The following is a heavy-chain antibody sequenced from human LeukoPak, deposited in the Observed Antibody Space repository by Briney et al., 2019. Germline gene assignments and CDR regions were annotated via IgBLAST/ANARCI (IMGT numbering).Heavy chain of an antibody. CDR2: IIGNGGWA. J-gene: IGHJ3*01. D-gene: IGHD4-17*01. Sequence: GGSLRLSCAASGLTFSSYAMMWLRQAPGKGLEWVSAIIGNGGWALYADSVKGRFTISRDNTKNTLYLQMSSLRAEDTAVYYCAKDPNGDYIGAFDFWGQGTMVTVSS. V-gene: IGHV3-23*01. CDR1: GLTFSSYA. CDR3: AKDPNGDYIGAFDF.